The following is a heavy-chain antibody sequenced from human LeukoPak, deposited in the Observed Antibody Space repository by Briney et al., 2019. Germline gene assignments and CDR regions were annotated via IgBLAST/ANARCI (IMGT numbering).Heavy chain of an antibody. J-gene: IGHJ4*02. CDR2: MNPNNGNT. CDR1: GYTFSRHG. CDR3: ARGVLS. Sequence: ASVKVSCKASGYTFSRHGINWVRQATGQGLEWVGWMNPNNGNTDFAQKFQGRVTMTRNTSISTAYMELSSLRSEDTAVYYCARGVLSWGQGTLVTVSS. V-gene: IGHV1-8*01.